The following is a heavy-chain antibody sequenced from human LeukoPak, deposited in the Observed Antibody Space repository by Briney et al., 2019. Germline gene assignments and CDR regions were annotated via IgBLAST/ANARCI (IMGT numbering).Heavy chain of an antibody. CDR3: ARGGWYPESFQH. D-gene: IGHD6-19*01. V-gene: IGHV4-59*01. CDR2: IYYSGST. J-gene: IGHJ1*01. Sequence: SETLSLTCTVSGGSISSYYWNWIRRPPGKGLEWIGYIYYSGSTNYNPSLKSRVTISVDTSKNQFSLKLSSVTAADTAVYYCARGGWYPESFQHWGQGALVTVSS. CDR1: GGSISSYY.